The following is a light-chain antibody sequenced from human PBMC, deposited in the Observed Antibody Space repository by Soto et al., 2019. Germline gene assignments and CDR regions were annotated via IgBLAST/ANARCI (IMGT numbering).Light chain of an antibody. V-gene: IGKV3-11*01. Sequence: EIVLTQSPGTLSLSPGEGATLSCRASQRISSNLAWYQQKPGQAPRLLIYGASNRATGIPARFSGSGSGTDFTLTISSLEPEDFAVYYCQQRSNWPTFGGGTKVDIK. CDR2: GAS. CDR3: QQRSNWPT. CDR1: QRISSN. J-gene: IGKJ4*01.